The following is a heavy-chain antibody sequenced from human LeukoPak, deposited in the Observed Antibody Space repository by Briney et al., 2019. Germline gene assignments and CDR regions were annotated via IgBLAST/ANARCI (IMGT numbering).Heavy chain of an antibody. CDR3: ASCIAAAGSGLDY. CDR1: GYSFTSYW. D-gene: IGHD6-13*01. J-gene: IGHJ4*02. Sequence: GESLKISCKGSGYSFTSYWIGWVRQMPGKGLEWMGIIYPGDSDTRYSPSFQGQVTISVDKSISTAYLQWSSLKASDTAMYYCASCIAAAGSGLDYWGQGTLVTVSS. V-gene: IGHV5-51*01. CDR2: IYPGDSDT.